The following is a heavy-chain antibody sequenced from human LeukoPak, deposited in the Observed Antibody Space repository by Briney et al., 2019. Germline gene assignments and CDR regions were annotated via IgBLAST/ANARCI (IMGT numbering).Heavy chain of an antibody. J-gene: IGHJ5*02. CDR1: GFTFSSYW. CDR3: ARDHVVVVSAANNWFDP. V-gene: IGHV3-7*03. CDR2: IKQDGSEK. Sequence: AGGSLRLSCAASGFTFSSYWMSWVRQAPGKGLEWVANIKQDGSEKYYVDSVKGRFTISRDNAKNSLYLQMNSLRAEDTAVYYCARDHVVVVSAANNWFDPWGQGTLVTVSS. D-gene: IGHD2-2*01.